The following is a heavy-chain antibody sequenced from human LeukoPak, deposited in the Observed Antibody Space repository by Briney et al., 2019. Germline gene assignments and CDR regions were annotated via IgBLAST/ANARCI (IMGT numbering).Heavy chain of an antibody. D-gene: IGHD3-10*01. Sequence: ETSETLSLTCTVSGGSISSGDYYWSWIRQPPGKGLEWIGYIYYSGSTYYNPSLKSRVTISVDTSKNQFSLKLSSVTAADTAVYYCARALYSSVTLDYWGQGTLVTVSS. CDR1: GGSISSGDYY. J-gene: IGHJ4*02. CDR2: IYYSGST. V-gene: IGHV4-30-4*01. CDR3: ARALYSSVTLDY.